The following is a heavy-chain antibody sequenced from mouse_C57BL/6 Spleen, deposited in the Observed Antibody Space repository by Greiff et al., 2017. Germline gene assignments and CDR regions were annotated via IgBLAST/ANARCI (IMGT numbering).Heavy chain of an antibody. D-gene: IGHD2-1*01. CDR3: ARGMGNYDWFAY. CDR1: GFTFSDYG. V-gene: IGHV5-17*01. J-gene: IGHJ3*01. CDR2: ISSGSSTI. Sequence: EVKLVESGGGLVKPGGSLKLSCAASGFTFSDYGMHWVRQAPEKGLEWVAYISSGSSTIYYADTGKGRFTISRDNAKNTLFLQMTSLRSEDTAMYYCARGMGNYDWFAYGGQGTLVTVSA.